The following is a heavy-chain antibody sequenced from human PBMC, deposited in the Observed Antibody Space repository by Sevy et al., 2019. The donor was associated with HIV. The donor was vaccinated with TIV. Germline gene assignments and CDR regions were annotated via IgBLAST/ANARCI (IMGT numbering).Heavy chain of an antibody. CDR3: TTGGSLFQH. D-gene: IGHD3-16*01. Sequence: GGSLRLSCAASGFTFSNVWMSWVRQAPGKGLEWVGHFKSKSDGGTTEYAAPVRGRFTISRDDSKNTLYLQMSSLKTEDTAVYYCTTGGSLFQHWGQGTLVTVSS. V-gene: IGHV3-15*01. CDR2: FKSKSDGGTT. CDR1: GFTFSNVW. J-gene: IGHJ1*01.